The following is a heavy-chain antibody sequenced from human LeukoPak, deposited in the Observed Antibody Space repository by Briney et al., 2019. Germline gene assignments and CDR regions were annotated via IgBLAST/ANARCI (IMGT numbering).Heavy chain of an antibody. CDR2: IIPIFGTA. CDR3: ARDDRVVTPFAFDI. CDR1: GGTFSSYA. J-gene: IGHJ3*02. D-gene: IGHD4-23*01. Sequence: SVKVSCKASGGTFSSYAISWVRQAPGQGLEWMGRIIPIFGTANYAQKFQGRVTVTTDESTSTAYMELSSLRSEDTAVYYCARDDRVVTPFAFDIWGQRTMVTVSS. V-gene: IGHV1-69*05.